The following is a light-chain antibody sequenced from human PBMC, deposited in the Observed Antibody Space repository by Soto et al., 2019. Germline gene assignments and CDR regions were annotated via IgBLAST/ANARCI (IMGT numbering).Light chain of an antibody. Sequence: QSVLTQPPSVSGAPGQRVTISCTGSSSNIGAGYGVHWYQRLPGAAPKVVIYGNNNRPAGVPDRFSGSKSGTSASLAITGLQADDEADYFCQSYDSRLRGSVFGGGTKLTVL. J-gene: IGLJ2*01. CDR2: GNN. CDR1: SSNIGAGYG. V-gene: IGLV1-40*01. CDR3: QSYDSRLRGSV.